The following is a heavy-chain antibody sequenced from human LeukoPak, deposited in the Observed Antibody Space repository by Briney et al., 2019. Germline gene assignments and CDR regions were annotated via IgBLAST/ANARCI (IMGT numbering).Heavy chain of an antibody. J-gene: IGHJ4*02. CDR3: ARSTGRDGYNFGY. D-gene: IGHD5-24*01. CDR1: GGSINSYY. CDR2: IYYSGST. V-gene: IGHV4-59*08. Sequence: VKPSATLSLTCPVSGGSINSYYWSWIRPFPGKGLEWIGYIYYSGSTDYNPSLKGRVTISVDTSKSQFTLKLSSVTAADTAVYYCARSTGRDGYNFGYWGQGTLVTVSS.